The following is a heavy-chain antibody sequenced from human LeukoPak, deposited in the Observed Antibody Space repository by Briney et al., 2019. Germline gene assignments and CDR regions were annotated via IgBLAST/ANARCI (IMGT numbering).Heavy chain of an antibody. J-gene: IGHJ3*02. V-gene: IGHV1-46*01. CDR2: NNPSSGST. CDR1: GYTFTSYA. D-gene: IGHD2/OR15-2a*01. CDR3: ARPQSLFRNYDAFGI. Sequence: ASVKVSCKASGYTFTSYAMNWVRQAPGQGLEWMGINNPSSGSTNYAQKFQGRVTMTRDTSTNTVSMVLSSLRSEDTAVYYCARPQSLFRNYDAFGIWGQGTMVTVSS.